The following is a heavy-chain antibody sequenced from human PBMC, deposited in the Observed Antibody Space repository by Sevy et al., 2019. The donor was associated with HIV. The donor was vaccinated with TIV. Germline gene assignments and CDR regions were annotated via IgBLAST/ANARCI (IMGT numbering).Heavy chain of an antibody. CDR3: ATGDGNWFDP. D-gene: IGHD2-21*01. V-gene: IGHV4-59*01. CDR2: IYYTGTT. CDR1: GGSISTYY. J-gene: IGHJ5*02. Sequence: SETLSLTCTVSGGSISTYYWSWIRQPPGKGLEYIGFIYYTGTTNYNPSLKSRVTISLDTSKNQFSLKLSSVTAADTAMYYCATGDGNWFDPWGQGTLVTVSS.